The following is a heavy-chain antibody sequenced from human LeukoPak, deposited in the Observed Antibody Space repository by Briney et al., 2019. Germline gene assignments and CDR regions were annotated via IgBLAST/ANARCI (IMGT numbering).Heavy chain of an antibody. D-gene: IGHD6-13*01. J-gene: IGHJ4*02. CDR1: GGSISSGSYY. V-gene: IGHV4-61*02. CDR3: ARAAAAAGTAFDY. Sequence: SETLSLTCTVSGGSISSGSYYWSWIRQPAGKGLEWIGRIYTSGSTNYNPSLKSRVTISVDTSKNQFSLKLSSVTAADTAVYYCARAAAAAGTAFDYWGQGTLVTVSS. CDR2: IYTSGST.